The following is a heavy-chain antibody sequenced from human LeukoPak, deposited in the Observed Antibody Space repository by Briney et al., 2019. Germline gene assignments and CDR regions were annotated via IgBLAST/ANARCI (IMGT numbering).Heavy chain of an antibody. J-gene: IGHJ5*02. D-gene: IGHD3-3*01. CDR1: GYTFTSYG. CDR3: ARDGEFPDYDFWSGPLNWVDP. V-gene: IGHV1-18*01. CDR2: ISAYNGNT. Sequence: ASVTVSCKASGYTFTSYGISWVRQAPGQGLEWMGWISAYNGNTNYAQKLQGRVTMTTDTSTSTAYMELRSLRSDDTAVYYCARDGEFPDYDFWSGPLNWVDPWGQGTLVTVSS.